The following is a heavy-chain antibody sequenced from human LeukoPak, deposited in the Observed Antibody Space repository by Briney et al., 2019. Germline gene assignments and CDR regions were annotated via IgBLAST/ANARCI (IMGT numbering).Heavy chain of an antibody. V-gene: IGHV4-59*05. Sequence: SCKASGGSISSYYWSWIRQPPGKGLEWIGSIYYSGSTYYNPSLKSRVTISVDTSKNQFSLKLSSVTAADTAVYYCARAGYSSGWYNRAENWFDPWGQGTLVTVSS. D-gene: IGHD6-19*01. CDR1: GGSISSYY. CDR3: ARAGYSSGWYNRAENWFDP. J-gene: IGHJ5*02. CDR2: IYYSGST.